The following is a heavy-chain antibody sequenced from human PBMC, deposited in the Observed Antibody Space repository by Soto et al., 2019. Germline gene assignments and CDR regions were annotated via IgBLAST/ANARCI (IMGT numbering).Heavy chain of an antibody. CDR3: ANGDSSGFEYFQS. CDR1: GFTFSSHG. D-gene: IGHD3-22*01. V-gene: IGHV3-30*18. J-gene: IGHJ1*01. CDR2: VSFDGTNK. Sequence: GGSLRLSCTASGFTFSSHGMHWVRQAPGKGLEWVAVVSFDGTNKNYADSVRGRFTISRDNSKNTLYLQMSSLRAEDTAVYYCANGDSSGFEYFQSWGQGTLVTVSS.